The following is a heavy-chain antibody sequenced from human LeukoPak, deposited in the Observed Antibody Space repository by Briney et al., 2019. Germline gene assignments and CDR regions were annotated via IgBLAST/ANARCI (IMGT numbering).Heavy chain of an antibody. CDR2: IYSGGST. V-gene: IGHV3-66*01. J-gene: IGHJ6*02. CDR3: ARVRTYDSSGCYYYGMDV. Sequence: PGGSLRLSCAASGFTVSSNYMSWVRQAPGKGLEWVSVIYSGGSTYYADSVKGRFTISRDNSKNTLYLQMNSLRAEDTAMYYCARVRTYDSSGCYYYGMDVWGQGTTVTVSS. D-gene: IGHD3-22*01. CDR1: GFTVSSNY.